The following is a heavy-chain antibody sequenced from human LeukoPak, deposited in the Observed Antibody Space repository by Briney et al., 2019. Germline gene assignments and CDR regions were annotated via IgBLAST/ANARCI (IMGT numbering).Heavy chain of an antibody. J-gene: IGHJ4*02. CDR3: ARDHSSSLFDY. D-gene: IGHD6-13*01. CDR1: GFTFSSYG. Sequence: GGSLRLSCAASGFTFSSYGMHWVRQAPGKGLEWVAVIWYDGSNKYYADSVKGRFTISRDNSKNTLYLQMNSLRAEDTAVYYCARDHSSSLFDYWGQGTLVTVSS. V-gene: IGHV3-33*01. CDR2: IWYDGSNK.